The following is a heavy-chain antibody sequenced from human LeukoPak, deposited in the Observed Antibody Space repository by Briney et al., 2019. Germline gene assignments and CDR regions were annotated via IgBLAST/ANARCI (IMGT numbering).Heavy chain of an antibody. CDR3: AKDAMVTADYYYYYMDV. CDR1: GFTFDDYA. V-gene: IGHV3-9*01. Sequence: GGSLLLSCAASGFTFDDYAMHWVRPAPGKGLAWVSGISWNSGSIGYADSVKGRFTISRDNAKNSLYLQMNSLRAEDTALYYCAKDAMVTADYYYYYMDVWGKGTTVTVSS. J-gene: IGHJ6*03. D-gene: IGHD5-18*01. CDR2: ISWNSGSI.